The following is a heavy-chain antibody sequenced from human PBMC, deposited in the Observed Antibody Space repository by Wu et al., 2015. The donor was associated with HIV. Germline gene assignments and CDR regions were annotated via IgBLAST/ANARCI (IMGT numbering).Heavy chain of an antibody. CDR1: GYTFTSYG. CDR2: INPNSGGT. Sequence: QVQLVQSGAEVKKPGASVRVSCKASGYTFTSYGISWVRQAPGQGLEWMGWINPNSGGTNYAQKFQGRVTMTRDTSISTAYMELSRLRSDDTAVYYCARDTDDILTGYAGYWGQGTLVTVSS. D-gene: IGHD3-9*01. CDR3: ARDTDDILTGYAGY. J-gene: IGHJ4*02. V-gene: IGHV1-2*02.